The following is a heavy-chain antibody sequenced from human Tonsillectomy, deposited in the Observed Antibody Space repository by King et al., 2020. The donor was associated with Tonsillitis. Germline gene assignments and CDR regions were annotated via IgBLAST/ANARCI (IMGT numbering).Heavy chain of an antibody. Sequence: VQLVESGAEVKKPGSSVKVSCKASGGTFSSYVISWVRQAPGQGLEWMGGIIPIFGTTNYAQKFQDRVTITADESTGTAYMEVTSLRYEDTAVYYCARDSSHDYNRWFDPWGQGTLVTVSS. CDR3: ARDSSHDYNRWFDP. D-gene: IGHD5-24*01. J-gene: IGHJ5*02. V-gene: IGHV1-69*01. CDR2: IIPIFGTT. CDR1: GGTFSSYV.